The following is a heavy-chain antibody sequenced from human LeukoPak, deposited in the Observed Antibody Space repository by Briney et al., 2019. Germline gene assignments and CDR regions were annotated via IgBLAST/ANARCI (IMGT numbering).Heavy chain of an antibody. CDR1: GFTLSSYA. J-gene: IGHJ2*01. D-gene: IGHD3-10*01. Sequence: PGGSLRLSCAASGFTLSSYAMHWVRQAPGKGLEWVAVISYDGNHKFYADSLQGRFTISRDNSRNTLDLQLNSLRAEDTAVYYCARGSRVPGKWYFDLWGRGTLVTVSS. CDR3: ARGSRVPGKWYFDL. CDR2: ISYDGNHK. V-gene: IGHV3-30-3*01.